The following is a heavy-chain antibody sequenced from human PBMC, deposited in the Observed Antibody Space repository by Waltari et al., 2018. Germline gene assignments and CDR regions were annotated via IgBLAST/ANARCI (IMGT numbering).Heavy chain of an antibody. CDR2: FEPEYGEA. V-gene: IGHV1-24*01. D-gene: IGHD2-15*01. J-gene: IGHJ5*02. CDR1: GYSLTESA. CDR3: TRDRVGYCSGGTCYSRWFDP. Sequence: QVQLVQSGAEVKKPGASVKVSCRVSGYSLTESALHWVRQAPGTGLEWLGGFEPEYGEAVYAQEFQGRVTMTEDTSKDTAYMELSSLTYEDTAVYYCTRDRVGYCSGGTCYSRWFDPWGQGTLVTVSS.